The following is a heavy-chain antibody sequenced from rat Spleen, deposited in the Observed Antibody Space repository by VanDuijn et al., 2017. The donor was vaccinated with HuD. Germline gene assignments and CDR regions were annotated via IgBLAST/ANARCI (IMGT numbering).Heavy chain of an antibody. CDR3: TRDPGAY. CDR1: GFTFSDYY. CDR2: ISYEGSGT. Sequence: EVQLVESGGGLVQPGRSLKLSCAASGFTFSDYYMAWVRQAPKKGLEWVASISYEGSGTYYGDSVKGRFTISRENAKSTLYLKMDSLRSEDTATYYCTRDPGAYWGQGVMVTVSS. V-gene: IGHV5-22*01. D-gene: IGHD1-4*01. J-gene: IGHJ2*01.